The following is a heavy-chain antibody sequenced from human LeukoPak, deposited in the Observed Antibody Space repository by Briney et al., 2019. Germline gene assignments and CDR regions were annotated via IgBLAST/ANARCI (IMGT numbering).Heavy chain of an antibody. Sequence: ASVKVSCKASGGTFSSYAISWVRRAPGQGLEWMGRIIPILGIANYAQKFQGRVTITAGKSTSTAYMELSSLRSEDTAVYYCASLGTSGSYYTSEFDPWGQGTLVTVSS. J-gene: IGHJ5*02. CDR3: ASLGTSGSYYTSEFDP. V-gene: IGHV1-69*04. CDR2: IIPILGIA. D-gene: IGHD3-10*01. CDR1: GGTFSSYA.